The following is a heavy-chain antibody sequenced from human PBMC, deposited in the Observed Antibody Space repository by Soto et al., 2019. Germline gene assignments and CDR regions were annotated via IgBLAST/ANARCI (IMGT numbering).Heavy chain of an antibody. V-gene: IGHV3-74*01. CDR1: GFTFSNYW. CDR2: INSDGSST. J-gene: IGHJ4*02. Sequence: GVLRLSCAASGFTFSNYWMHWVRQAPGKGLVWVSRINSDGSSTYYADSVKGRFTISRDNGKKTVYLQMNSLRAEDTAVYYCAREGDSSVFADYWGQGTLVTVSS. CDR3: AREGDSSVFADY. D-gene: IGHD3-22*01.